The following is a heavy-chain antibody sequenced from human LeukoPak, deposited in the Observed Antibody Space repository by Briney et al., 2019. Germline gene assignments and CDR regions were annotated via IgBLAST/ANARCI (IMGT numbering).Heavy chain of an antibody. J-gene: IGHJ4*02. CDR2: INPSGGST. CDR3: ARVRYYDYVWGSYPLNYFDY. Sequence: ASVKVSCKASGYTFTSYYMHWVRQAPGQGLEWMGIINPSGGSTSYAQKFQGRVTMTRDTSTSTVYMELSSLRSEDTAVYYCARVRYYDYVWGSYPLNYFDYWGQGTLVTVS. CDR1: GYTFTSYY. D-gene: IGHD3-16*02. V-gene: IGHV1-46*01.